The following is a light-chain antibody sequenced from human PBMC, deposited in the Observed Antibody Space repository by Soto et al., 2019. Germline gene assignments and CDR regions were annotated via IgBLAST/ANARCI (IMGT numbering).Light chain of an antibody. J-gene: IGLJ3*02. CDR2: DVS. CDR3: SSYTSSSTLGV. CDR1: SSDVGGYNY. Sequence: QSVLTQPASVSGSPGQSITISCTGTSSDVGGYNYVSWYQQHPGKAPKLMIYDVSNRPSGGSNRFSGSKSGNTASLTISGLQAEDEADYYCSSYTSSSTLGVFGGGTKLTVL. V-gene: IGLV2-14*01.